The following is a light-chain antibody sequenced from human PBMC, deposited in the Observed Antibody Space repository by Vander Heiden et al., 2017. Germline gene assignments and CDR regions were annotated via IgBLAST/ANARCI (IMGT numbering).Light chain of an antibody. CDR3: QAWTTTTSAV. CDR1: KLGDKN. V-gene: IGLV3-1*01. Sequence: SYELSQSVSVSVSPGQTATNTRSGEKLGDKNVCWCHQKAGQSPVLVIYQHSKRPSGIPDRFSGTTTGNTAALTIIGTQTIDESDYYCQAWTTTTSAVFGGGTRLTVL. CDR2: QHS. J-gene: IGLJ2*01.